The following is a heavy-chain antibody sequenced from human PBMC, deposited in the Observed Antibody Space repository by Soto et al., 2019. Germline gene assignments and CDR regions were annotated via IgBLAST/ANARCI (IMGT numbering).Heavy chain of an antibody. CDR2: SGPGDWST. V-gene: IGHV5-10-1*01. J-gene: IGHJ1*01. D-gene: IGHD2-8*01. CDR1: GYSFTSYW. CDR3: ARCTWYCEGPVN. Sequence: GECLKISCKGFGYSFTSYWISWVRQMPGKGREGRVRSGPGDWSTDYTPSVQGHVTISADKSISTPYLQWSSLKASDTAMYYCARCTWYCEGPVNWGQGTLVTVSS.